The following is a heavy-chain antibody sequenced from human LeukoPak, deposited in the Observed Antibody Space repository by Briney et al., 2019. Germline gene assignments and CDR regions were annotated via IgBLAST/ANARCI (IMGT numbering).Heavy chain of an antibody. CDR3: ARDVSSWLDN. Sequence: PSETLSLTCIVSGGSISSSTYFWGWIRQPPGKGLEWIGIISYNGTTYYNPSLKSRVTISVDTSKNQFSLKVSSVTAADTAVYYCARDVSSWLDNWGQGTLVTVSS. CDR2: ISYNGTT. V-gene: IGHV4-39*07. CDR1: GGSISSSTYF. D-gene: IGHD6-13*01. J-gene: IGHJ4*02.